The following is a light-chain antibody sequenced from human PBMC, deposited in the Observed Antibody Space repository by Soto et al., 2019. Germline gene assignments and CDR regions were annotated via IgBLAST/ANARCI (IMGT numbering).Light chain of an antibody. J-gene: IGKJ3*01. Sequence: IQLTQSPSSLSASVGDRVTITCRASQGISSYLAWYQQKPAKAPELLIYAASTLQSGVPSRFSGSGSGTDVTLTISSLQPEDCATYFCQQLNRFPLTFGPGTKVDIK. V-gene: IGKV1-9*01. CDR1: QGISSY. CDR2: AAS. CDR3: QQLNRFPLT.